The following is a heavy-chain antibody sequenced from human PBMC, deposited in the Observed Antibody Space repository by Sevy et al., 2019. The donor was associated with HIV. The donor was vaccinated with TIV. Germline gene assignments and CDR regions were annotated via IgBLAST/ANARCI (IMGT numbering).Heavy chain of an antibody. D-gene: IGHD2-21*02. J-gene: IGHJ3*02. CDR3: ARAAILTDAFDI. CDR2: INSDGRST. CDR1: GFTFSSYW. Sequence: GGSLRLSCAASGFTFSSYWMHWVRQAPGKGLVWVSRINSDGRSTSYADSVKGRFTISRDNAKNTLYLQMNSLRAEDTAVYYCARAAILTDAFDIWGQGTMVTVSS. V-gene: IGHV3-74*01.